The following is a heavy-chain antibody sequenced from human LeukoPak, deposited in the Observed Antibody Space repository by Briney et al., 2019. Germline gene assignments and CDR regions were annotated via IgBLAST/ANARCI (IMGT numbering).Heavy chain of an antibody. J-gene: IGHJ4*02. CDR3: AKRPPIAVAGYYFDY. CDR2: ISYDGSNK. D-gene: IGHD6-19*01. Sequence: GGSLRLSCAASGFTFSSYGMHWVRQAPGKGLEWVAVISYDGSNKYYADSVKGRFTISRDNSKNTLYLQMNSLRAEDTAVYYCAKRPPIAVAGYYFDYWGQGTLVTVSS. V-gene: IGHV3-30*18. CDR1: GFTFSSYG.